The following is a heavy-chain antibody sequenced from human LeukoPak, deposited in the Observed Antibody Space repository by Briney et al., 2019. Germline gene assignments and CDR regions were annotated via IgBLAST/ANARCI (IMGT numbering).Heavy chain of an antibody. CDR1: GYTFTSYG. CDR3: ARDSTHRWELPWFDP. CDR2: ISAYNGNT. Sequence: ASVKVSCKASGYTFTSYGISWVRQAPGQGLEWMGWISAYNGNTNYAQKLQGRVTMTTDTSTSTAYMELRSLRSDDTAVYYCARDSTHRWELPWFDPWGQGTLVTVSS. V-gene: IGHV1-18*01. D-gene: IGHD1-26*01. J-gene: IGHJ5*02.